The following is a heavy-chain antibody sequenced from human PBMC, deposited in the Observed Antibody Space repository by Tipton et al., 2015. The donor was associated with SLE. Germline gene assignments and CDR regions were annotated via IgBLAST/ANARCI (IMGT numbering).Heavy chain of an antibody. D-gene: IGHD5-18*01. CDR2: IYHSGST. V-gene: IGHV4-34*01. CDR1: GGSFSGYY. Sequence: TLSLTCAVYGGSFSGYYWSWIRQPPGKGLEWIGEIYHSGSTNYNPSLKSRVTISVDTSKNQFSLKLSSVTAADTAVYYCAKKSGYSYGYRDWGQGTLVTVSS. J-gene: IGHJ4*02. CDR3: AKKSGYSYGYRD.